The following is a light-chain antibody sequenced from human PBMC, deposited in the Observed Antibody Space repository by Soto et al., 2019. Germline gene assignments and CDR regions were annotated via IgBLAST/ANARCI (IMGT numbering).Light chain of an antibody. CDR3: AAWDDSLNGVV. CDR2: SNN. J-gene: IGLJ2*01. V-gene: IGLV1-44*01. Sequence: QSVLTQPPSASGTPGQRVTISCSGSSSNIGSNTVNWYQQLPGTAPKLLIYSNNQLPSGVPDRFSGSKSGTSASLAISGLQSEDEADYYCAAWDDSLNGVVFGVGNKMTVL. CDR1: SSNIGSNT.